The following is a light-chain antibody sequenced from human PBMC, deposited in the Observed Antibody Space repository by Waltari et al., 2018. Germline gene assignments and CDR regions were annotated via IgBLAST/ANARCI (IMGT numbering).Light chain of an antibody. V-gene: IGLV2-11*01. Sequence: QSALTQPRPVSGSPGQSVAISCTGTSSDVGGYNYVSWYQQHPGKVPKVVIYDVSKWPSGVPDRCSGSKSGNTASLTISGLQADDEADYYCCSYAGSYIVFGAGTKVTVL. CDR3: CSYAGSYIV. CDR1: SSDVGGYNY. J-gene: IGLJ1*01. CDR2: DVS.